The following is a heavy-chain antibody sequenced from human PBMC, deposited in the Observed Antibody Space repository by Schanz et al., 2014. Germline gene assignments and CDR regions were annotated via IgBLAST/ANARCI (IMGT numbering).Heavy chain of an antibody. V-gene: IGHV3-33*03. CDR3: VKEEWWRFDP. Sequence: QVHLVESGGGVVQPGRSLRLSCAASGITFSSFGMHWVRQAPGKGLEWVAVIWYDGSNKYYADSVKGRFTISRDNVKNLLYLEMNSLRIEDTAEYHCVKEEWWRFDPWGQGTLVTVSS. J-gene: IGHJ5*02. CDR2: IWYDGSNK. CDR1: GITFSSFG. D-gene: IGHD2-15*01.